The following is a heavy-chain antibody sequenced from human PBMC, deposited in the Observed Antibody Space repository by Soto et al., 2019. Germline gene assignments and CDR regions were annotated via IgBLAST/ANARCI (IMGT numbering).Heavy chain of an antibody. CDR3: ARLRSYPASFDX. V-gene: IGHV4-59*11. CDR1: GGSISSHY. CDR2: IHYRGST. J-gene: IGHJ3*02. D-gene: IGHD3-10*01. Sequence: PSETLSLTCTVSGGSISSHYWSWIRQPPGKGLEWIVYIHYRGSTNYNPALKSRITISVDTSKTQFSLRLSSGTAADTAIYYCARLRSYPASFDXWGQGTMVTVS.